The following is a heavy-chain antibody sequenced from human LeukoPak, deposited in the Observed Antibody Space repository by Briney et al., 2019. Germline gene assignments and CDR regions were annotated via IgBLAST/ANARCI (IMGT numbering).Heavy chain of an antibody. CDR1: GFSLSTSGMC. V-gene: IGHV2-70*01. Sequence: EPGPALVKPTQTLTLTCTFSGFSLSTSGMCVSWIRQPPGKALEWLALIDWDDDKYYSTSLKTRLTISKDTSKNQVVLTVTNMDPVDTATYYCARILSLAGYSSSWYDYWGQGTLVTVSS. D-gene: IGHD6-13*01. CDR3: ARILSLAGYSSSWYDY. CDR2: IDWDDDK. J-gene: IGHJ4*02.